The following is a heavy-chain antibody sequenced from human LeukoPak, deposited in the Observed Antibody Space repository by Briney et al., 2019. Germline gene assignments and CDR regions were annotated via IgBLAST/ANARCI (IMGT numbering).Heavy chain of an antibody. CDR1: GFTFDDYA. J-gene: IGHJ5*02. D-gene: IGHD3-3*01. V-gene: IGHV3-9*01. CDR2: ISWNSGSI. Sequence: GGSLRLSCAASGFTFDDYAMHWVRQAPGKGLEWVSGISWNSGSIGYADSVKGRFTISRDNAKNTLYLQMNSLRAEDTAVYYCARETNYDFWSGYPGFRNWFDPWGQGTLVTVSS. CDR3: ARETNYDFWSGYPGFRNWFDP.